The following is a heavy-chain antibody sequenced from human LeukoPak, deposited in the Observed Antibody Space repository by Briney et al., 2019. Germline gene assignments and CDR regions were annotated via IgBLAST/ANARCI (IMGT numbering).Heavy chain of an antibody. Sequence: ASVKVSCKASGYTFTRYFMHWVRQAPGQGLEWMGWINPYSGGTNSAQKFQGRVTMTRDTSISTAYMELSRLRSDDTAVYYCARVVEYFDSSGYYGYWGQGTLVSVSS. CDR2: INPYSGGT. V-gene: IGHV1-2*02. J-gene: IGHJ4*02. CDR1: GYTFTRYF. CDR3: ARVVEYFDSSGYYGY. D-gene: IGHD3-22*01.